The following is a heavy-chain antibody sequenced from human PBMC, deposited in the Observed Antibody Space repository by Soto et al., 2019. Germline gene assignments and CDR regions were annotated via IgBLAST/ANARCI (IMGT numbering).Heavy chain of an antibody. D-gene: IGHD6-13*01. CDR3: ARIAAAADY. V-gene: IGHV4-34*01. J-gene: IGHJ4*02. CDR2: INHSGST. Sequence: SESLSLTCAVYGGSFCGYYWSWIRQPPGKGLEWIGEINHSGSTNYNPSLKSRVTISVDTSKNQFSPKLSSVTAADTAVYYCARIAAAADYWGQGTLVTVSS. CDR1: GGSFCGYY.